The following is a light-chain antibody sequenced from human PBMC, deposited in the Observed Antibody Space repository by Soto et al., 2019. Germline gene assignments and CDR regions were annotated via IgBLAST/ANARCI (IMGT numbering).Light chain of an antibody. CDR2: EVS. V-gene: IGLV2-14*01. CDR3: SSYTRSNNLV. CDR1: SSDVGAYNY. J-gene: IGLJ2*01. Sequence: QSALTQPASVSGSPGQAITISGTGTSSDVGAYNYVSWYQQHPGKAPKLMIFEVSDRPSGVSNRFSGSKSGNTASLTIAGLQAEDEADYYCSSYTRSNNLVFGGGTKVTVL.